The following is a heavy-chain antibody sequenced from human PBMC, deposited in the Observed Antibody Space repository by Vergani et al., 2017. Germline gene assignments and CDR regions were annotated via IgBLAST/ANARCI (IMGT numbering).Heavy chain of an antibody. CDR1: GYTLTELS. D-gene: IGHD5-12*01. CDR3: ATPRLRFSSYYYYGMDV. CDR2: FDPEDGET. J-gene: IGHJ6*02. V-gene: IGHV1-24*01. Sequence: QVQLVQSGAEVKKPGASVKVSCKVSGYTLTELSMHWVRQAPGKGLEWMGGFDPEDGETIYGQKSQGRVTMTEDTSTDTAYMEMCSLGSEHTAVYYGATPRLRFSSYYYYGMDVWGQGTTVTVSS.